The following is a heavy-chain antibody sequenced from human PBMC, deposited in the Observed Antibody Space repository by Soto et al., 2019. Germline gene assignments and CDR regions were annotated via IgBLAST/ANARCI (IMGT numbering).Heavy chain of an antibody. CDR1: GYTFTSYA. CDR3: ARHGSGWDY. J-gene: IGHJ4*02. D-gene: IGHD6-19*01. V-gene: IGHV1-3*05. Sequence: QVQLVQSGAEEKKPGASVKVSCKASGYTFTSYAMHWVRQAPGQRLEWMGWINAGNGNTKYSQKFQGRVTITRDTSASTAYMKLSSLRSEDTAVYYCARHGSGWDYWGQGTLVTVSS. CDR2: INAGNGNT.